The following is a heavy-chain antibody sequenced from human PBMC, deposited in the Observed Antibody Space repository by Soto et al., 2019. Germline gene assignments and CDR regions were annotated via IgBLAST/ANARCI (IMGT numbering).Heavy chain of an antibody. V-gene: IGHV1-58*01. CDR2: IVVGSGNT. CDR1: GFTFTSSA. D-gene: IGHD3-10*01. J-gene: IGHJ4*02. Sequence: GASVKVSCKASGFTFTSSAVQWVRQARGQRLEWIGWIVVGSGNTNYAQKFQERVTITRDMSTSTAYMELSSLRSEDTAVYYCAADQGYGSGRLSNLDYWGQGTLVTVSS. CDR3: AADQGYGSGRLSNLDY.